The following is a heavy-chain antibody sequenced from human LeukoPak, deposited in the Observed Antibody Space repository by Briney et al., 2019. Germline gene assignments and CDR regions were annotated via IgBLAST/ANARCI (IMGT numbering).Heavy chain of an antibody. CDR3: ARDGDGIAVAGNDAFDI. V-gene: IGHV3-74*01. Sequence: GGSLRLSCAASGFTFSSYWMHWVRQAPGKGLVWVSRINSDGSSTSYADSVKGRFTISRDNAENTLYLQMNSLRAEDTAVYYCARDGDGIAVAGNDAFDIWGQGTMVTVSS. J-gene: IGHJ3*02. CDR1: GFTFSSYW. CDR2: INSDGSST. D-gene: IGHD6-19*01.